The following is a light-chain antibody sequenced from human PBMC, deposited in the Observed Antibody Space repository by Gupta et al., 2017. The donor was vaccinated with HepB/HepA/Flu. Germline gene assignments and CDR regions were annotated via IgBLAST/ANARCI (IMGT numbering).Light chain of an antibody. J-gene: IGKJ5*01. CDR1: QSVNDY. CDR3: QQYGSSPVT. V-gene: IGKV3-20*01. CDR2: GAS. Sequence: EFVLTQSPDTLSLSPGERATLSCRASQSVNDYLAWYQQKPGQAPRLLIYGASSRATGIPDRFSGSGSGTDFTLPISRLEPKDFAVYYCQQYGSSPVTFGQGTRLEI.